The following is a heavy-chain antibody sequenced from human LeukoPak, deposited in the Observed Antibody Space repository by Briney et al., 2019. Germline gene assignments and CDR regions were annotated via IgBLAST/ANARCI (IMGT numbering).Heavy chain of an antibody. Sequence: GSLRLSCAASGFTFSSYWMSWVRQAPGKGLEWVANIKQDGSEKYYVDSVKGRFTISRDNAKNSLYLQMNSLRAEDTAVYYCARDWMATITGYYYYGMDVWGQGTTVTVSS. CDR3: ARDWMATITGYYYYGMDV. D-gene: IGHD5-24*01. J-gene: IGHJ6*02. CDR1: GFTFSSYW. CDR2: IKQDGSEK. V-gene: IGHV3-7*01.